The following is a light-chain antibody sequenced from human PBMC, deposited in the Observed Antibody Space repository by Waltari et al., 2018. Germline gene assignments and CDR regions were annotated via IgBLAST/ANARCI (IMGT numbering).Light chain of an antibody. J-gene: IGLJ2*01. CDR1: TSDVGGYDF. CDR2: EGP. V-gene: IGLV2-14*03. Sequence: QSALTQPASVSGSPGQSITISCTGVTSDVGGYDFISWYQQPPGEAPRLILYEGPIRPSGVSKRFSGSKSGTTASLTISGLQAEDEASYYCTSYTAKTLLFGGGTKLTVL. CDR3: TSYTAKTLL.